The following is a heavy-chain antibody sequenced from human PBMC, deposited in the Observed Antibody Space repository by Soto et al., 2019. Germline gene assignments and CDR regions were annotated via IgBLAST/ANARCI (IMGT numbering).Heavy chain of an antibody. CDR3: ATESGSTYGYFDH. CDR2: ISNSGST. D-gene: IGHD5-18*01. CDR1: GGSVTSDEDY. V-gene: IGHV4-30-4*01. J-gene: IGHJ4*02. Sequence: SETLFLTCTVSGGSVTSDEDYWTWIRQSPGKGLEWIGYISNSGSTGYNPSLKTRLSMSVDRSKNQFTLRLTSVTAADTAVYFCATESGSTYGYFDHWGQGTQVTVS.